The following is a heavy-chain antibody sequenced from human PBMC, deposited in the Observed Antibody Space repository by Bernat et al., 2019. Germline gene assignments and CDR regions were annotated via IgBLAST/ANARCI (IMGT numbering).Heavy chain of an antibody. D-gene: IGHD6-19*01. Sequence: EVQLVESGGGLVQPGGSLRLSCAASGFTFSSYWIHWVRQAPGMGLVWVSRLSSDGSTTNYADPVKGRFTISRDNARNTLSLQMNSLRAEDTAVYYCARAVAGTRNAFDIWGQGTMVTVSS. CDR1: GFTFSSYW. J-gene: IGHJ3*02. CDR3: ARAVAGTRNAFDI. CDR2: LSSDGSTT. V-gene: IGHV3-74*01.